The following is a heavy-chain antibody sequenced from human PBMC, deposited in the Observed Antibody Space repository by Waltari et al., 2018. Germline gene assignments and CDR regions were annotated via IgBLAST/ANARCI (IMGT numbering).Heavy chain of an antibody. Sequence: QVQLVQSGAEVKRPGASVKVPCKASGYTFTGYAMHWVRLVPGQRIEVMGWIHAANGNTKYSQKFQGRVTLTRDTLVSTAYLELSSLRPEDTAVYYCTREMAAAGTWYFDYWGQGTLVTVSS. J-gene: IGHJ4*02. D-gene: IGHD6-13*01. CDR2: IHAANGNT. V-gene: IGHV1-3*01. CDR3: TREMAAAGTWYFDY. CDR1: GYTFTGYA.